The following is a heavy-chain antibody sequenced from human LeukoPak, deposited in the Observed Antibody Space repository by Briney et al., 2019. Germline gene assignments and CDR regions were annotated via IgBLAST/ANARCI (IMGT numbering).Heavy chain of an antibody. CDR2: IYYTGNT. CDR1: GVSISSSYSY. D-gene: IGHD3/OR15-3a*01. J-gene: IGHJ4*02. CDR3: ARQTGSGLFILP. Sequence: SETLSLTCTVSGVSISSSYSYWGWIRQPPGMGLEWIGGIYYTGNTYYNASLKSQVSISIDTSKNQFSLKLTSVTAADTAVYYCARQTGSGLFILPGGQGTLVTVSS. V-gene: IGHV4-39*01.